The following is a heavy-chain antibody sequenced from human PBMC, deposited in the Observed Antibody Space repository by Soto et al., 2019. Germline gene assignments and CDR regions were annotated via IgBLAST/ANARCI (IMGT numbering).Heavy chain of an antibody. D-gene: IGHD2-2*01. CDR1: GGTFSSYA. Sequence: QVQLVQSGAEVKKPGSSVTVSCKASGGTFSSYAISWVRQAPGQGLEWMGGIIPISGTANYAQRFQGRVTITADESTSTAYMELSSLRSEHTAGYYCARSQVSSTSLGIDYYYYYGMDVWGQGTTVTVSS. CDR3: ARSQVSSTSLGIDYYYYYGMDV. V-gene: IGHV1-69*01. J-gene: IGHJ6*02. CDR2: IIPISGTA.